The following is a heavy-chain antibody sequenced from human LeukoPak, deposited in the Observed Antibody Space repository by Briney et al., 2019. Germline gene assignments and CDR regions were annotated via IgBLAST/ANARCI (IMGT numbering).Heavy chain of an antibody. Sequence: SGPTLVNPTQTLTLTRTFSGFSLSTRGVGVGWIRQPPGKALEWLALIYWDDDKRYSPSLKSRLTITKDTSKNQVVLTMTNMDPVDTATYFCAHRGPLPGTMIREFNFDYWGQGTLVTVSS. CDR1: GFSLSTRGVG. D-gene: IGHD3-10*01. CDR2: IYWDDDK. V-gene: IGHV2-5*02. CDR3: AHRGPLPGTMIREFNFDY. J-gene: IGHJ4*02.